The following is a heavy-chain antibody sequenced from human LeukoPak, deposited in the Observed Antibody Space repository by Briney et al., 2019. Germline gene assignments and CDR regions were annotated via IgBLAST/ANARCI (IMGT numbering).Heavy chain of an antibody. CDR3: ATRSGGRATYYYYYVDV. V-gene: IGHV1-24*01. J-gene: IGHJ6*03. CDR2: FDPEDGET. Sequence: GASVKVSCKVSGYTLTELSMHWVRQAPGKGLEWMGGFDPEDGETIYAQKFQGRVTMTEDTSTDTAYMELSRLRSEDTAVYYCATRSGGRATYYYYYVDVWGKGTTVTVSS. D-gene: IGHD2-15*01. CDR1: GYTLTELS.